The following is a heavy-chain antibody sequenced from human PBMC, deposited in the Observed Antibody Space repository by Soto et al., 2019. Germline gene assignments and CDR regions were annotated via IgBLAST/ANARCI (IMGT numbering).Heavy chain of an antibody. V-gene: IGHV3-30-3*01. CDR1: GSTFSSYA. CDR3: ARFIAGGYYYYGMDV. J-gene: IGHJ6*02. Sequence: GGSLRLSCAASGSTFSSYAMHWVRQAPGKGLEWVAVISYDGSNKYYADSVKGRFTISRDNSKNTLYLQMNSLRAEDTAVYYCARFIAGGYYYYGMDVWGQGTTVTVSS. CDR2: ISYDGSNK. D-gene: IGHD3-10*01.